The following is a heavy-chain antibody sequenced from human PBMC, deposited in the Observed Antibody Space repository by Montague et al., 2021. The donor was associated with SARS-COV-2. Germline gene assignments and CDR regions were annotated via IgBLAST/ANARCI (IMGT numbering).Heavy chain of an antibody. CDR3: AKQRGPATTTFDY. V-gene: IGHV3-23*01. CDR2: IRGDGDKT. J-gene: IGHJ4*02. D-gene: IGHD1/OR15-1a*01. Sequence: SRRLSCAASGFSFDTYGMSWVRQAPGQGLGWVSSIRGDGDKTYYSGSVKGRFTISRDTSSNTLNLQMNSLRAEDTAIYFCAKQRGPATTTFDYWGQGTLVTVSS. CDR1: GFSFDTYG.